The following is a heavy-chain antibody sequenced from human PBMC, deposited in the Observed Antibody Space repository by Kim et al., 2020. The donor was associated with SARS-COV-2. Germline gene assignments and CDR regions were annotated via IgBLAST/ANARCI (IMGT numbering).Heavy chain of an antibody. CDR3: ARRGSSSSY. D-gene: IGHD6-6*01. V-gene: IGHV7-4-1*02. Sequence: GNPTYAQGFTGRFVFSLDTSVSTAYLQISSLKAEDTAVYYCARRGSSSSYWGQGTLVTVSS. CDR2: GNP. J-gene: IGHJ4*02.